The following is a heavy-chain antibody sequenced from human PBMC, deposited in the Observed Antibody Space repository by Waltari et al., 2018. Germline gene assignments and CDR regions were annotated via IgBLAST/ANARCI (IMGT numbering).Heavy chain of an antibody. J-gene: IGHJ5*02. D-gene: IGHD6-13*01. Sequence: QVQLQESGPGLVKPSETLSLTCAVSGYSISSGYYWGWIRQPPGKGLEWIGSIYHSGSTYYNPSLNSRVTISVDPSKNQFSLKLSSVTAADTAVYYCARQFSEQLVDPWGQGTLVTVSS. V-gene: IGHV4-38-2*01. CDR3: ARQFSEQLVDP. CDR2: IYHSGST. CDR1: GYSISSGYY.